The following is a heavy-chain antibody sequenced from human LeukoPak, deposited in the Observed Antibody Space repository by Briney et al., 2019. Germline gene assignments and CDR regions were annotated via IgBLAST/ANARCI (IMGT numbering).Heavy chain of an antibody. D-gene: IGHD2-2*01. CDR3: ARASMRGYFDP. Sequence: SETLSLTCTVSGGFISPYYWSWIRQSPGKELEWIGCIYYSGTTNYNPSLKSQVTISADTSKSQFSLKLTSVTAADTAVYYCARASMRGYFDPWGQGTLVTVSS. CDR1: GGFISPYY. CDR2: IYYSGTT. J-gene: IGHJ5*02. V-gene: IGHV4-59*01.